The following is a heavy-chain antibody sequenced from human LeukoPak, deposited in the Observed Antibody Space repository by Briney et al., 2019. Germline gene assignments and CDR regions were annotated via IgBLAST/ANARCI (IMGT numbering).Heavy chain of an antibody. CDR3: AKGSYYDSSGSFYFDY. Sequence: GGSLRLSCAASGFTFSSSAMSWVRQVPGKGLEWVSGISASGGSTYYADSVRGRFTISRDNSKNTLYVQMNSLRDEDTAVYYCAKGSYYDSSGSFYFDYWGQGTLVAVSS. D-gene: IGHD3-22*01. CDR1: GFTFSSSA. J-gene: IGHJ4*02. V-gene: IGHV3-23*01. CDR2: ISASGGST.